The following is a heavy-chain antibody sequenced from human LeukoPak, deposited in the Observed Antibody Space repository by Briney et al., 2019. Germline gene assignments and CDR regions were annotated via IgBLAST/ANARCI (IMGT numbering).Heavy chain of an antibody. Sequence: AGGSLRLSCAASGFTFSSYEMNWVRQAPGKGLEWVSYISSSGSTIYYADSVKGRFTISRDNAKNSLYLQMNSLRAEDTAVYYCARGGLEEQWPVQYYFDYWGQGTLVTVSS. J-gene: IGHJ4*02. CDR2: ISSSGSTI. D-gene: IGHD6-19*01. V-gene: IGHV3-48*03. CDR3: ARGGLEEQWPVQYYFDY. CDR1: GFTFSSYE.